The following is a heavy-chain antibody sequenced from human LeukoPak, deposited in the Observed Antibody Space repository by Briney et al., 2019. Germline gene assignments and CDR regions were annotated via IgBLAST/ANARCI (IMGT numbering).Heavy chain of an antibody. CDR2: ISDSGANT. D-gene: IGHD1-26*01. Sequence: GGSLRLSCAASGFTFNIYAMSWVRQAPGKGLEWVSAISDSGANTYYAVSVRGRFTIPRDNLNSLRAEDTAIYYCAKDAGRSDVDYFDYWGQGTLVTVSS. CDR1: GFTFNIYA. V-gene: IGHV3-23*01. J-gene: IGHJ4*02. CDR3: AKDAGRSDVDYFDY.